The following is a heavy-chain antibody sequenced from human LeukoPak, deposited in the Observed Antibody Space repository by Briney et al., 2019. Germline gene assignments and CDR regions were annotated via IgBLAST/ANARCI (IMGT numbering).Heavy chain of an antibody. CDR1: GFTFSSYG. V-gene: IGHV3-30*02. CDR2: IRYDGSNK. D-gene: IGHD5-18*01. J-gene: IGHJ5*02. CDR3: ARDGDTAMVIGLSAWFDP. Sequence: RGGSLRLSCAASGFTFSSYGMHWVRQAPGKGLEWVAFIRYDGSNKYYADSVKGRFTISRDNAKNSLYLQMNSLRAEDKAVYYCARDGDTAMVIGLSAWFDPWGQGTLVTVSS.